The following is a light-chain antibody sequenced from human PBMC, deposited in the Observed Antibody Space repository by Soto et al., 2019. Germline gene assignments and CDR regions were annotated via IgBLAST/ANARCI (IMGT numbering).Light chain of an antibody. J-gene: IGKJ1*01. CDR3: QLSCATPHT. V-gene: IGKV1-39*01. CDR1: QSISSY. Sequence: DIQMTQSPSSLSASVGDRVTITCRASQSISSYLNWYQQKPGKAPNLLIYAASSLQSGVPSRFSGSGSGTHFALTISSQQPEEFATYYCQLSCATPHTFGQGTNVEIK. CDR2: AAS.